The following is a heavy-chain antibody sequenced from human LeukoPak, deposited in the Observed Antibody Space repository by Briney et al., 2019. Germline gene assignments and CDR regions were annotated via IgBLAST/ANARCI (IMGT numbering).Heavy chain of an antibody. CDR1: GFTLSSYS. Sequence: GGSLRLSCAASGFTLSSYSMNWVRQAPGKGLEWVSSISSSSTYLDYADSLRGRFTISRDNAKNSLYLQMNSLRAEDTAVYYCARRSYCGGDCYGSDAFDIWGQGTMVTVSS. J-gene: IGHJ3*02. CDR2: ISSSSTYL. CDR3: ARRSYCGGDCYGSDAFDI. V-gene: IGHV3-21*01. D-gene: IGHD2-21*02.